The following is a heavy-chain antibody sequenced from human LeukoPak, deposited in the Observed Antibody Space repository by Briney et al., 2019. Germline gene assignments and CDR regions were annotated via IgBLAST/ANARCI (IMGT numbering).Heavy chain of an antibody. V-gene: IGHV1-69*02. Sequence: ASVKVSCKASGGTFSSYTISWVRQAPGQGLEWMGRIIPILGIANYAQKFQGRVTITADKSTSTAYMELSSLRSEDTAVYYCARVGESNYDFWSGYYYNWFDPWGQGTLVTVPS. CDR3: ARVGESNYDFWSGYYYNWFDP. D-gene: IGHD3-3*01. CDR1: GGTFSSYT. CDR2: IIPILGIA. J-gene: IGHJ5*02.